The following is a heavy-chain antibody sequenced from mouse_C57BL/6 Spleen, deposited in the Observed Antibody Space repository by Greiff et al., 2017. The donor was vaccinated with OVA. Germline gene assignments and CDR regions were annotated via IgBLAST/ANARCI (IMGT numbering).Heavy chain of an antibody. CDR1: GYTFTSYG. V-gene: IGHV1-81*01. D-gene: IGHD3-1*01. J-gene: IGHJ4*01. CDR3: ARSGGLYAMDY. Sequence: QVQLQQSGAELARPGASVKLSCKASGYTFTSYGISWVKQRTGQGLEWIGEIYPRSGNPYYNEKFKGKATLTADKYSSTAYMELRSLTSEDSAVYFCARSGGLYAMDYWGQGTSVTVSS. CDR2: IYPRSGNP.